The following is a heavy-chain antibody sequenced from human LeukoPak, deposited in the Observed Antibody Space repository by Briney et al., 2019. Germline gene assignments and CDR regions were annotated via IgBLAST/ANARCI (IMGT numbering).Heavy chain of an antibody. J-gene: IGHJ4*02. CDR2: IIPIFGTA. V-gene: IGHV1-69*05. D-gene: IGHD6-19*01. Sequence: SVKVSCKASGGTFSSYAISWVRLAPGQGLEWMGRIIPIFGTANYARKFQGRVTITTDESTSTAYMELSGLRSEDTAVYYCARERDGWYDGVYWGQGTLVTVSS. CDR1: GGTFSSYA. CDR3: ARERDGWYDGVY.